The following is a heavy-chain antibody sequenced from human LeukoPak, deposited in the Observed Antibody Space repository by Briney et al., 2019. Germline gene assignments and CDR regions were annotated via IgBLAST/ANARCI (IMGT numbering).Heavy chain of an antibody. CDR1: GDSVSSNSAA. CDR3: AREAGGGSRTTGTTIYYYYGMDV. J-gene: IGHJ6*02. D-gene: IGHD1-1*01. V-gene: IGHV6-1*01. CDR2: TYYRSKWYN. Sequence: SQTLSLTCAISGDSVSSNSAAWNWIRQSPSRGLEWLGRTYYRSKWYNDYAVSVKSRITINPDTSKNQFSLQLNSVTPEDTAVYYCAREAGGGSRTTGTTIYYYYGMDVWGQGTTVTVSS.